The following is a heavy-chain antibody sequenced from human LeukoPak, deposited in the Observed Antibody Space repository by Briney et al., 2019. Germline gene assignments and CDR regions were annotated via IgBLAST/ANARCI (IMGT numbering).Heavy chain of an antibody. D-gene: IGHD3-22*01. Sequence: SETLSLTCIVSGYSISSGYYWSWIRQPAGKGLEWIGRIYTSGSTNYNPSLKSRVTMSVDTSKNQFSLKLSSVTAADTAVYYCARDYRTYYDSSAPYFDYWGQGTLVTVSS. CDR2: IYTSGST. J-gene: IGHJ4*02. CDR1: GYSISSGYY. CDR3: ARDYRTYYDSSAPYFDY. V-gene: IGHV4-4*07.